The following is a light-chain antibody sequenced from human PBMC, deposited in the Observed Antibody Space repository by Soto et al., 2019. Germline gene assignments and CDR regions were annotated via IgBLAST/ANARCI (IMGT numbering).Light chain of an antibody. V-gene: IGKV1-5*01. CDR3: QQYNSYSIT. Sequence: DIQMTQSPSTLSASVGDRVTITCRASQSISSWLARYQQKPGKAPKLLIYDASSLESGVPSRFSGSGSGTEFTLTICSLQPDDFATYYCQQYNSYSITFGQGTRLEIK. CDR2: DAS. CDR1: QSISSW. J-gene: IGKJ5*01.